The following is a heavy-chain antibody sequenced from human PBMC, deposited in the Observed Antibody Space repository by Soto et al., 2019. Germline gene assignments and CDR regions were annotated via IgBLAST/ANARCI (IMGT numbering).Heavy chain of an antibody. CDR3: ARAGGKNRYGMDV. CDR1: VGIFSSYA. Sequence: SEKVSCKASVGIFSSYAISCVREAHGQGLVWMGGIIPICGTANYAQKFQGRVTITADESTSTAYMELSSLRSEDTAVYYCARAGGKNRYGMDVWGQGTTVTVSS. J-gene: IGHJ6*02. V-gene: IGHV1-69*13. CDR2: IIPICGTA. D-gene: IGHD2-15*01.